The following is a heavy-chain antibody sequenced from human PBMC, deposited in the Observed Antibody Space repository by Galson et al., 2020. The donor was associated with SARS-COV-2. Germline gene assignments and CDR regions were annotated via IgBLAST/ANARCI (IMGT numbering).Heavy chain of an antibody. D-gene: IGHD3-9*01. J-gene: IGHJ4*02. CDR3: ASGGQVLRYFDWLPQFDY. V-gene: IGHV4-39*07. Sequence: SQTLSLTCTVSGGSISSSSYYWGWIRQPPGKGLEWIGSIYYSGSTYYNPSLKSRVTISVDTSKNQFSLKLSSVTAADTAVYYCASGGQVLRYFDWLPQFDYWGQGTLVTVSS. CDR1: GGSISSSSYY. CDR2: IYYSGST.